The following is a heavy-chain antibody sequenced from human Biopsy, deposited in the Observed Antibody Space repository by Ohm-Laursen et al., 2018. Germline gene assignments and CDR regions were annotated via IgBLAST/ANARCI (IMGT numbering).Heavy chain of an antibody. D-gene: IGHD3-9*01. V-gene: IGHV1-69*06. Sequence: ASVKVSCKSPGGTFSNYGVNWVRQAPGQGLEWLGGNIPILGTGNYAQKFQDRVTVAADTSTSTATMELRSLRSDDTAVYYCATKLTGYFHHWGQGTLVSVSS. J-gene: IGHJ1*01. CDR2: NIPILGTG. CDR3: ATKLTGYFHH. CDR1: GGTFSNYG.